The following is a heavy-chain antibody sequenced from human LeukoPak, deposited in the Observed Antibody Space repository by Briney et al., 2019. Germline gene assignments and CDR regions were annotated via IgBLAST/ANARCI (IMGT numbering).Heavy chain of an antibody. Sequence: PGGSLRLSCAASGFTFDDYAMHWVRQAPGKGLEWVSGISWNSGSIGYADSVKGRFTISRDNAKNSLYLQMNSLRAEDTALYYCAKDGYSSPFSPPSFDPWGQGTLVTVSS. V-gene: IGHV3-9*01. CDR2: ISWNSGSI. CDR3: AKDGYSSPFSPPSFDP. D-gene: IGHD6-13*01. CDR1: GFTFDDYA. J-gene: IGHJ5*02.